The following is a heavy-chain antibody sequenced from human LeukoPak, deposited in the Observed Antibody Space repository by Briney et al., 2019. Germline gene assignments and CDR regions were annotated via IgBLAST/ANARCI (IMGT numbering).Heavy chain of an antibody. J-gene: IGHJ5*02. CDR3: AKNRGIVATAPWFDP. Sequence: GGTLRLSCAASGFTFRSFAMNWVRQAPGKGLECVSAISGGGDFTKYADSVKGRFTISRDNSKNTLYLQMNSLRAEDTAVYYCAKNRGIVATAPWFDPWGQGTLVTVSS. D-gene: IGHD5-12*01. CDR1: GFTFRSFA. CDR2: ISGGGDFT. V-gene: IGHV3-23*01.